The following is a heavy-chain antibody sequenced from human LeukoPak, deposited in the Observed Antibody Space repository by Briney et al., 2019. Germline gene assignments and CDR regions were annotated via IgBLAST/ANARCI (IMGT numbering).Heavy chain of an antibody. D-gene: IGHD2-2*02. CDR2: IKSKTDGGTT. Sequence: GSLRLSCAASGFTFSNAWMSWVRQAPGKGLEWVGRIKSKTDGGTTDYAAPVKGRFTISRDDSKNTLYLQMNSLKTEDTAVYYCTTDIGVVPAAIRREDPGAWGHGTLVTVSS. V-gene: IGHV3-15*01. CDR3: TTDIGVVPAAIRREDPGA. J-gene: IGHJ4*01. CDR1: GFTFSNAW.